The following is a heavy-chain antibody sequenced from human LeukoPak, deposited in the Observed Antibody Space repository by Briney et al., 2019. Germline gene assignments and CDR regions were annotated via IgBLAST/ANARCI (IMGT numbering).Heavy chain of an antibody. J-gene: IGHJ4*02. CDR1: GDSVSSNSAA. V-gene: IGHV6-1*01. Sequence: SQTLSLTCALSGDSVSSNSAAWNWIRQSPSGGLEWLGRTYYRSKWYYDYAVSVTSRITIKPDTSKNQFSLHLNSVSPEDTAVYYCAREGSSSFDYWGQGTLVTVSS. CDR3: AREGSSSFDY. D-gene: IGHD3-10*01. CDR2: TYYRSKWYY.